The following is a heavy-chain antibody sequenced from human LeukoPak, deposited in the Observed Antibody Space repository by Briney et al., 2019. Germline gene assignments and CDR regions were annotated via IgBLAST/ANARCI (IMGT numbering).Heavy chain of an antibody. Sequence: PSETLSLTCSVSGGSISSYYWNWIRQSPGKGLEWIGYIYYSGNTNYNPSLKSRVTISIDTSKNQFSLKLRSVTAADTAAYYCARRPRNDILTGTPFDYWGQGILVTVSS. CDR1: GGSISSYY. CDR2: IYYSGNT. CDR3: ARRPRNDILTGTPFDY. V-gene: IGHV4-59*01. D-gene: IGHD3-9*01. J-gene: IGHJ4*02.